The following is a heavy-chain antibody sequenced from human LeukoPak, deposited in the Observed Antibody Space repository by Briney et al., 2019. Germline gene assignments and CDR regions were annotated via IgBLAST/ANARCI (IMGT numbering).Heavy chain of an antibody. CDR2: IYHSGST. J-gene: IGHJ4*02. CDR3: ATGPDYYDSSSYYSHY. V-gene: IGHV4-4*02. D-gene: IGHD3-22*01. CDR1: GGSISSSNW. Sequence: PSETLSLTCAVSGGSISSSNWWSWVRQPPGKGLEWIGEIYHSGSTNYNPSLKSRVTISVDKSMNQFSLRLSSVTPADTAVYYCATGPDYYDSSSYYSHYWGRGTLVTVSS.